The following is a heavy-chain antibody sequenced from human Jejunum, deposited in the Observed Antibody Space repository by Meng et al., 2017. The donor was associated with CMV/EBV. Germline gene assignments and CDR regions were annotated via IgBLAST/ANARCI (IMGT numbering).Heavy chain of an antibody. CDR1: GYRFNNSW. CDR2: IYPEDSDT. V-gene: IGHV5-51*01. J-gene: IGHJ4*02. CDR3: ARDSGITETAPDF. D-gene: IGHD6-13*01. Sequence: KGFGYRFNNSWIGWVRQMPGKGLEWMGIIYPEDSDTRYSPSFQGQVTFSADKSINTAYLEWSSLKASDTAMYFCARDSGITETAPDFWGQGTLVTVSS.